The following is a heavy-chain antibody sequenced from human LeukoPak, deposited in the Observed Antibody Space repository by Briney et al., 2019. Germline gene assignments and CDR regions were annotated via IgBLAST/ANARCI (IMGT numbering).Heavy chain of an antibody. J-gene: IGHJ4*02. CDR2: IRYDGSNK. Sequence: GGSLRLSCAASGFTFSSYVMHWVRQAPGKGLEWVAFIRYDGSNKYYGDSVKGRLSISRDNSKNTLYLQMNSLRAEDTAVYYCAKNLYDFDSSGSSDYWGQGTLVTVSS. D-gene: IGHD3-22*01. CDR3: AKNLYDFDSSGSSDY. V-gene: IGHV3-30*02. CDR1: GFTFSSYV.